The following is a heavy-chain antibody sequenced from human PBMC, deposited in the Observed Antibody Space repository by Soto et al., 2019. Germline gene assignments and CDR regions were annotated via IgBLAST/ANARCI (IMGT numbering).Heavy chain of an antibody. CDR2: INHSGST. V-gene: IGHV4-30-2*01. J-gene: IGHJ6*02. Sequence: PSETLSLTCDVSGGSISTGVYSWNWIRQPPGKGLEWVGYINHSGSTYDNPSLKSRVTMSVNRSKNQFSLNLTSATAADTAVYFCARGHYRYAMDVWGQGTTVTVSS. CDR1: GGSISTGVYS. CDR3: ARGHYRYAMDV.